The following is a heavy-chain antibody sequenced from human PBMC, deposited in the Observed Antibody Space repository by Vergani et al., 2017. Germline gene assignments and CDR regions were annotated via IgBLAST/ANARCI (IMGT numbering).Heavy chain of an antibody. D-gene: IGHD5-12*01. CDR1: GFNFNHYA. CDR3: AKANPRNSGYDYLYYYHAMDF. V-gene: IGHV3-23*01. J-gene: IGHJ6*02. Sequence: EVQLLESGGDLVQPGGSLRLSCAASGFNFNHYAMNWVRQAPGKGLEWVSGISGSGGSTYYAGSVKGRFTISGDSSKKTLYLQMNSLSAGDTAVYYCAKANPRNSGYDYLYYYHAMDFWGQGTTVTVSS. CDR2: ISGSGGST.